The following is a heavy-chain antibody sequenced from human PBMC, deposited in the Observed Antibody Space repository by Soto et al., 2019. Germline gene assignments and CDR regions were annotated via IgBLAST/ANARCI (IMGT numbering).Heavy chain of an antibody. CDR1: GFTFSSYG. CDR3: LCSGSYYNVGY. D-gene: IGHD3-10*02. J-gene: IGHJ4*02. CDR2: ISYDGSNK. V-gene: IGHV3-30*03. Sequence: QVQLVESGGGVVQPGRSLRLSCAASGFTFSSYGMHWVRQAPGKGLEWVAVISYDGSNKYYADSVKGRFTISRDNSKNTLYLQMNSLRAEDTAVYYCLCSGSYYNVGYWGQGTLVTVSS.